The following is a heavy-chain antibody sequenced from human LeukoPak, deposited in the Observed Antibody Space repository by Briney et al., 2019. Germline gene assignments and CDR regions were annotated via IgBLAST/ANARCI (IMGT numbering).Heavy chain of an antibody. Sequence: GGSLRLSCEASGFPFRDHAMHWVRQAPGKGLEWVAVIWYDGSNKYYADSVKGRFTISRDNSKNTLYLQMNSLRAEDTAVYYCARDPYSSSFVDYWGQGTLVTVSS. CDR2: IWYDGSNK. V-gene: IGHV3-33*08. J-gene: IGHJ4*02. CDR1: GFPFRDHA. D-gene: IGHD6-13*01. CDR3: ARDPYSSSFVDY.